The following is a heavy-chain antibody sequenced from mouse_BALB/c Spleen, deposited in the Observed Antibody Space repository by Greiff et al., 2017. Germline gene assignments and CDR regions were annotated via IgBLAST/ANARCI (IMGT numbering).Heavy chain of an antibody. CDR2: ISYDGSN. CDR3: AHRYDAMDY. CDR1: GYTITSGYY. Sequence: EVQLQESGPGLVKPSQSLSLTCSVTGYTITSGYYWNWIRQFPGNKLEWMGYISYDGSNNYNPSLKNRISITRDTSKNQFFLKLNSVTTEDTATYYCAHRYDAMDYWGQGTSVTVSS. J-gene: IGHJ4*01. D-gene: IGHD2-14*01. V-gene: IGHV3-6*02.